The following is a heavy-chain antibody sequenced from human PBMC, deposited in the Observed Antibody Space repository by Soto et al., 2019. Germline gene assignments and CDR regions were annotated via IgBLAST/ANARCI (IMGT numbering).Heavy chain of an antibody. CDR3: ARGPTGDFPAARLYYYYMDV. J-gene: IGHJ6*03. CDR2: ISSSSSYI. D-gene: IGHD3-3*01. CDR1: GFTFSSYS. V-gene: IGHV3-21*01. Sequence: GESLKISCAASGFTFSSYSMNWVRQAPGKGLEWVSSISSSSSYIYYADSVKGRFTISRDNAKNSLYLQMNSLRAEDTAVYYCARGPTGDFPAARLYYYYMDVWGKGTTVTVSS.